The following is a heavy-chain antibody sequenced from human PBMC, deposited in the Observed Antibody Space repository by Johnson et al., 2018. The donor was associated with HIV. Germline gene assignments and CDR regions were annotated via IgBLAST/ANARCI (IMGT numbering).Heavy chain of an antibody. V-gene: IGHV3-13*01. Sequence: EVQLVESGGGLVQPGGSLRLSCAASGFTFSSYDMHWVRQATGKGLEWVSAIGTAGDTYYPGSVKGRFTISRENAKNSLYVQMNSLRAEDTAVYYCAKDLLTLDAFDIWGQGTMVTVSS. CDR3: AKDLLTLDAFDI. CDR2: IGTAGDT. CDR1: GFTFSSYD. J-gene: IGHJ3*02.